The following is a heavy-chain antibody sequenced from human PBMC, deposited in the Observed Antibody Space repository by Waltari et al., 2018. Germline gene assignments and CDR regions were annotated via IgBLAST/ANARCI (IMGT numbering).Heavy chain of an antibody. CDR1: GGSISSYH. J-gene: IGHJ6*02. CDR2: IYYSGST. CDR3: ARWNYYYGMDV. Sequence: QVQLQESGPGLVKPSETLSLTCTVPGGSISSYHWLWIRQPPGKGLEWIGYIYYSGSTNYNPSLKSRVTISVDTSKNQFSLKLSSVTAADTAVYYCARWNYYYGMDVWGQGTTVTVSS. V-gene: IGHV4-59*01.